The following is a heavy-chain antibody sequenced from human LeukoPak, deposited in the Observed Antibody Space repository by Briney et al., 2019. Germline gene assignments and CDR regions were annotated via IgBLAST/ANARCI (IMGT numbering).Heavy chain of an antibody. D-gene: IGHD3-3*01. CDR3: ARHEDFWSGYFDY. CDR2: IYSSERT. J-gene: IGHJ4*02. CDR1: GGSVRGYY. Sequence: SETLSLTCTVSGGSVRGYYWNWIRRPAGKGLEWIGHIYSSERTNYNPSLKSRVTMSVDTSKNQFSLKLTPVTAADTAVYYCARHEDFWSGYFDYWGQGSLVIVSS. V-gene: IGHV4-4*07.